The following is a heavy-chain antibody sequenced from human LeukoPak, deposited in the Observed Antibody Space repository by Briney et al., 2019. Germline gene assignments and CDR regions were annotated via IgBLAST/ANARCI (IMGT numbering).Heavy chain of an antibody. Sequence: GGSLRLSCVASGFTFNIHDMHWVRQAPNKGLEWVAVISHDGNHQYYGGSVKGRFTVARDNSKNTLYLQMNSLTVEDTAVYFCARDHSGWDYFDYWGQGTVVSVSS. J-gene: IGHJ4*02. CDR2: ISHDGNHQ. D-gene: IGHD1-26*01. CDR1: GFTFNIHD. V-gene: IGHV3-30*03. CDR3: ARDHSGWDYFDY.